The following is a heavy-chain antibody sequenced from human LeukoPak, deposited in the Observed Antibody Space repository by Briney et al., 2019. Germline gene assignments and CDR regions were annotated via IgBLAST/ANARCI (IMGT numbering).Heavy chain of an antibody. CDR3: ASGRHDFVH. V-gene: IGHV3-7*01. D-gene: IGHD3-16*01. CDR1: GFASTTYW. CDR2: INLDGTEV. J-gene: IGHJ4*01. Sequence: PGGSLRLSRSASGFASTTYWMTWVRQAPGKGPEWVAYINLDGTEVHYVDSLKDRFTISRDNARNSLYLQMNSLRAEDTAVYYCASGRHDFVHWGHGTLVTVSS.